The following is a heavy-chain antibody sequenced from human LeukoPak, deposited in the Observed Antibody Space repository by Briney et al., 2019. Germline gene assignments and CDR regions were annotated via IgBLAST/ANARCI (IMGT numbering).Heavy chain of an antibody. J-gene: IGHJ4*02. V-gene: IGHV1-2*06. CDR2: INPNSGGT. Sequence: ASVKVSFKASGYTFTGYYMHWVRQAPGQGLEWMGRINPNSGGTNYAQKFQGRVTMTRDTSISTAYMELSRLRSDDTAVYYCASILDSSGYYSPWEVDYWGQGTLVTVSS. CDR3: ASILDSSGYYSPWEVDY. D-gene: IGHD3-22*01. CDR1: GYTFTGYY.